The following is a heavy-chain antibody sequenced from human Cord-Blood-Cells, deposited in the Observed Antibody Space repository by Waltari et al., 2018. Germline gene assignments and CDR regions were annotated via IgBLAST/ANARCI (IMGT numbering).Heavy chain of an antibody. CDR3: ARGRLHGDSGYDYFDY. J-gene: IGHJ4*02. V-gene: IGHV4-38-2*01. CDR1: GYSISSGSY. Sequence: QVQLQESGPGLVKPSETLSLPCAVPGYSISSGSYWGWIRQPPGKGLEWIGSIYHSGSTYYNPSLKSRVTISVDTSKNQFSLKLSSVTAADTAVYYCARGRLHGDSGYDYFDYWGQGTLVTVSS. CDR2: IYHSGST. D-gene: IGHD5-12*01.